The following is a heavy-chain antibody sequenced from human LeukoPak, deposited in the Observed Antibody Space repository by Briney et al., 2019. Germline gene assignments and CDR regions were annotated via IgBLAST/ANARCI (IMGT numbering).Heavy chain of an antibody. CDR1: GYTFIAYH. D-gene: IGHD2/OR15-2a*01. CDR2: IHPSSGAT. V-gene: IGHV1-2*06. Sequence: ASVTVSCKASGYTFIAYHMHWVRQAPGQGLEWMGRIHPSSGATNYAQRFQGRITLTRDTSINTAYTELNRLTSDDTAVYYCARDLPFEDWGQGTLVTVSS. J-gene: IGHJ4*02. CDR3: ARDLPFED.